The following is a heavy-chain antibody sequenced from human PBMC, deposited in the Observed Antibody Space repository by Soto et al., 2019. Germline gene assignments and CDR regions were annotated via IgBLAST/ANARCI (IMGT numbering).Heavy chain of an antibody. CDR2: TYYRSNWRH. CDR1: GDSVSSNTAA. J-gene: IGHJ1*01. Sequence: QVHLQQSGPVLVKPSQTLSLTCAISGDSVSSNTAAWNWIRSSPSRGLEWLGRTYYRSNWRHDYAVSVKSRIDVNPDTSKNHYSLQLNSVTPDDTAVYYCARGVAGSGCDLWGQGTLVTVSS. V-gene: IGHV6-1*01. D-gene: IGHD6-19*01. CDR3: ARGVAGSGCDL.